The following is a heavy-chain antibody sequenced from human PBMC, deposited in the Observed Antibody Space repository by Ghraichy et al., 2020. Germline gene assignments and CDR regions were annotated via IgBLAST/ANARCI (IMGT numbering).Heavy chain of an antibody. CDR3: AKGGGYNWNPVYYYYYMDA. D-gene: IGHD1-20*01. CDR1: GFTFSSYA. Sequence: GGSLRLSCAASGFTFSSYAMSWVRQAPGKGLEWVSPISGSGGSTYYADSVKGRFTISRDNSKNTLYLQMNSLRAEDTAVYYCAKGGGYNWNPVYYYYYMDAWGKGTTVTVSS. CDR2: ISGSGGST. J-gene: IGHJ6*03. V-gene: IGHV3-23*01.